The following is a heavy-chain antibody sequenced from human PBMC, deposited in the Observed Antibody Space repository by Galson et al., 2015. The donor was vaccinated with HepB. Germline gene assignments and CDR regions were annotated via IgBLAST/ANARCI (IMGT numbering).Heavy chain of an antibody. J-gene: IGHJ6*03. CDR3: ARDGYDFWSGTPYYYYYYMDV. Sequence: SLRLSCAASGFTFSSYAMHWVRQAPGKGLEWVAVISYDGSNKYYADSVKGRFTISRDNSKNTLYLQMNSLRAEDTAVYYCARDGYDFWSGTPYYYYYYMDVWGKGTTVTVSS. CDR1: GFTFSSYA. D-gene: IGHD3-3*01. V-gene: IGHV3-30-3*01. CDR2: ISYDGSNK.